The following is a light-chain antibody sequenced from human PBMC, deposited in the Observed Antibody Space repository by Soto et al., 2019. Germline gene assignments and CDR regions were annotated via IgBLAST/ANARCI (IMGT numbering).Light chain of an antibody. J-gene: IGKJ3*01. Sequence: DIQMTQSPSSLSASIGDRVTITCRASQGITDFLAWYQQKPGKVPKLLIYAASTLQSGVPSRFSGSGFGTDFTLTISSLQPEDVATYYCHKYNSAPFAFGPGTKVDIK. CDR3: HKYNSAPFA. CDR1: QGITDF. V-gene: IGKV1-27*01. CDR2: AAS.